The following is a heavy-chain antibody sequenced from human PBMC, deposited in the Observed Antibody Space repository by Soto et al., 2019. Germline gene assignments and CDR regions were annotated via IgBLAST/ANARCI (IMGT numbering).Heavy chain of an antibody. CDR3: ARQGEARRGRGESWFDP. CDR2: IYYSGSA. Sequence: PSETLSLTCAVSVGSISSSSYYWDLIRQPPGKGLEWIGTIYYSGSAYYNPSLKSRVTISIDTSKKQFSLKLSSVTAADTAVYYCARQGEARRGRGESWFDPWGTGTLFTVSS. J-gene: IGHJ5*02. D-gene: IGHD1-26*01. V-gene: IGHV4-39*01. CDR1: VGSISSSSYY.